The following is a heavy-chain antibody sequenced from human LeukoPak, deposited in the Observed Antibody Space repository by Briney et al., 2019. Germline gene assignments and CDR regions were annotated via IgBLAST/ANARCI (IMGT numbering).Heavy chain of an antibody. CDR3: SEEVGRAYGAYGAYYAMDV. CDR2: IGDSGSST. J-gene: IGHJ6*02. V-gene: IGHV3-23*01. CDR1: GFTFSKYA. Sequence: GGSLRLSCAASGFTFSKYAMSWVRQVPGKGLEWVSSIGDSGSSTYYADSVKGRFTISRDNSKNTLYLQMNSLRAEDTAEYYCSEEVGRAYGAYGAYYAMDVWGQGTTVTVSS. D-gene: IGHD4-17*01.